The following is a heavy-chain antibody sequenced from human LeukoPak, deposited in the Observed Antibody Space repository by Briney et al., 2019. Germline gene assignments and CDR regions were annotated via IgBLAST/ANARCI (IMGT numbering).Heavy chain of an antibody. D-gene: IGHD2-2*01. Sequence: ASVKVSCKASGYTFTSYGISWVRQAPGQGLEWMGWISAYNGNTNYAQKFQGRVTITADESTSTAYMELSSLRSEDTAVYYCAGGYCSSTSCFDYYYYMDVWGKGTTVTVSS. CDR1: GYTFTSYG. J-gene: IGHJ6*03. CDR3: AGGYCSSTSCFDYYYYMDV. CDR2: ISAYNGNT. V-gene: IGHV1-18*01.